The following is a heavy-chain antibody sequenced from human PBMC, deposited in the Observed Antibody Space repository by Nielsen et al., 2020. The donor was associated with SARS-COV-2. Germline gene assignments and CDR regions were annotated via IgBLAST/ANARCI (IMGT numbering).Heavy chain of an antibody. Sequence: GESLKISCAASGFTLSNYNMHWVRQGSGKGLVWVSRINRDGSVTNYADSVKGRFTISRDNGGNTLYLQVNSLRAEDTAVYYCARDRHYTIPFDYWGQGALVTVSA. CDR3: ARDRHYTIPFDY. CDR2: INRDGSVT. CDR1: GFTLSNYN. J-gene: IGHJ4*02. D-gene: IGHD4-11*01. V-gene: IGHV3-74*01.